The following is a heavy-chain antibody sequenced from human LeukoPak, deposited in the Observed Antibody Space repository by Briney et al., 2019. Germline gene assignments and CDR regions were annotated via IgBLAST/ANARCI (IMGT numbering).Heavy chain of an antibody. Sequence: WASVKDSCKPSRYTFTDYYMHWVRHAPGQRLEWMGWINSNSGGTSYAQKFQGRVTLTRDTSISTAYMELSRLTSDDTAVYYCARDGGLDSWGQGSLVTVSS. CDR2: INSNSGGT. D-gene: IGHD2-15*01. CDR1: RYTFTDYY. V-gene: IGHV1-2*02. CDR3: ARDGGLDS. J-gene: IGHJ4*02.